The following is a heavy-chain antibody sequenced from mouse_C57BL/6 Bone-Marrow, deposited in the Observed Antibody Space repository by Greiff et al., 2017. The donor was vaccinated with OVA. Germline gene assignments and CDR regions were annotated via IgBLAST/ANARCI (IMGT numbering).Heavy chain of an antibody. D-gene: IGHD1-2*01. CDR2: IDPSDSYT. CDR3: ARGLRPLDY. J-gene: IGHJ2*01. CDR1: GYTFTSYW. V-gene: IGHV1-59*01. Sequence: VKLQQPGAELVRPGTSVKLSCKASGYTFTSYWMHWVKQRPGQGLEWIGVIDPSDSYTNYNQKFKGKATLTVDTSSSTAYMQLSSLTSEDSAVYYCARGLRPLDYWGQGTTLTVSS.